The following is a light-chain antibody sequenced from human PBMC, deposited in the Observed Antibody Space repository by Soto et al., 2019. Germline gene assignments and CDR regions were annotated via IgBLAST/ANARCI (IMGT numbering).Light chain of an antibody. V-gene: IGKV1-5*01. J-gene: IGKJ1*01. CDR3: QEYNSYTWT. Sequence: DIKMDKSPSTLSASVGDRVTMTCRASQSIRNWLAWYQQKPGKVPKLLIYDASSLASGVPSRFSGSGSGTEFTLTISSLQPDDFASFYCQEYNSYTWTFGQGTKVDI. CDR2: DAS. CDR1: QSIRNW.